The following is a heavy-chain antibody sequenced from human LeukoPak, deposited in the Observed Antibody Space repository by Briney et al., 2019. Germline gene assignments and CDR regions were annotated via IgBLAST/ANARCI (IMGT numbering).Heavy chain of an antibody. Sequence: GGSLRLSCAASGFIFSGYYMSWIRQAPGEGLEWVSYISSSSSIIFYADSVKGRFAISRDNAQNSLYLQMNSLRAEDTAVYYCARSGRDGYKSDYWGQGTLVIVSS. CDR1: GFIFSGYY. D-gene: IGHD5-24*01. CDR3: ARSGRDGYKSDY. J-gene: IGHJ4*02. V-gene: IGHV3-11*01. CDR2: ISSSSSII.